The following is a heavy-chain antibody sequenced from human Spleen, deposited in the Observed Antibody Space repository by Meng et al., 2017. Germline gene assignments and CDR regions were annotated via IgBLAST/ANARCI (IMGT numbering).Heavy chain of an antibody. J-gene: IGHJ4*02. CDR1: GFTFSSYA. Sequence: GGSLRLSCAASGFTFSSYAMSWVRQAPGKGLEWVSAISGSGGSTYYADSVKGRYTISRDNSKNALYLQMNSLRAEDTVVYYCAKDKFANYYGSGSYPDYWGQGTLVTVSS. D-gene: IGHD3-10*01. CDR2: ISGSGGST. CDR3: AKDKFANYYGSGSYPDY. V-gene: IGHV3-23*01.